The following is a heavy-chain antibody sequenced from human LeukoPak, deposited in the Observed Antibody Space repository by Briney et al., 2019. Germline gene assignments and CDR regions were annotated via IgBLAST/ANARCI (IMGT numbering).Heavy chain of an antibody. CDR3: ARTLPLLWFGELYPNWFDP. V-gene: IGHV4-39*01. CDR2: IYYSGST. D-gene: IGHD3-10*01. Sequence: PSETLSLTCTVSGGSISGYYWGWIRQPPGKGLEWIGSIYYSGSTYYNPSLKSRVTISVDTSKNQFSLKLSSVTAADTAVYYCARTLPLLWFGELYPNWFDPWGQGTLVTVSS. J-gene: IGHJ5*02. CDR1: GGSISGYY.